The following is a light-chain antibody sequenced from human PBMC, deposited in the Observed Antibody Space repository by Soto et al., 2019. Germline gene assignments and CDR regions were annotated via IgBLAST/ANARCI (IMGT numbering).Light chain of an antibody. CDR3: QQYNNWPWT. CDR1: QSISDT. V-gene: IGKV3-15*01. J-gene: IGKJ1*01. CDR2: SAS. Sequence: EMVMTQAPATLSVSPGGRATLSCRASQSISDTLAWYQQKPGQAPRLLIYSASRRATGFPGRFSGSGSGTDFTLTISSLQSEDLAVYYCQQYNNWPWTFGQGTEVDIK.